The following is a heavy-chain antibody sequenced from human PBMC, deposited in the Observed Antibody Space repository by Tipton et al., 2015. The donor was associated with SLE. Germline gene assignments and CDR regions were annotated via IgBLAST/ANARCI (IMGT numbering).Heavy chain of an antibody. V-gene: IGHV3-30*04. D-gene: IGHD3-10*01. CDR2: ISYDGSNK. J-gene: IGHJ5*02. CDR1: GFTFSSYA. Sequence: SLRLSCAASGFTFSSYAMTWVRQAPGKGLEWVAVISYDGSNKYYADSVKGRFTISRDNSKNTLYLQMNSLRAEDTAVYYCARKGLLWFRELSGFDPWGQGTTVTVSS. CDR3: ARKGLLWFRELSGFDP.